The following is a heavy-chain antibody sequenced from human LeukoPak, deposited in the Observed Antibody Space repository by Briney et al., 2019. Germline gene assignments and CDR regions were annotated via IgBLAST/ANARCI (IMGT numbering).Heavy chain of an antibody. CDR2: IYYSGST. CDR3: ARVRSSSSVVDY. Sequence: SETLSLTCTVSGGSISSSSYYWGWIRQPPGKGLEWIGSIYYSGSTYYNPSLKSRVTISVDTSKNQFSLKLSSVTAADTAVYYCARVRSSSSVVDYWGQGTLVTVSS. D-gene: IGHD6-6*01. CDR1: GGSISSSSYY. J-gene: IGHJ4*02. V-gene: IGHV4-39*01.